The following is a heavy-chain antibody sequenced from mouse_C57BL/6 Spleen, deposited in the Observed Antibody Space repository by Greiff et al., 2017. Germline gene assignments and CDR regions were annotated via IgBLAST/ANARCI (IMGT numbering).Heavy chain of an antibody. J-gene: IGHJ3*01. CDR3: ARSLNFCGSSYVAY. CDR2: IHPNSGST. CDR1: GYTFTSYW. V-gene: IGHV1-64*01. Sequence: VQLQQPGAELVKPGASVKLSCKASGYTFTSYWMHWVKQRPGQGLEWIGMIHPNSGSTNYNEKFKSKATLTVDKSSSTAYMQLSSLTSEDSAVYYCARSLNFCGSSYVAYWGQGTLVTVSA. D-gene: IGHD1-1*01.